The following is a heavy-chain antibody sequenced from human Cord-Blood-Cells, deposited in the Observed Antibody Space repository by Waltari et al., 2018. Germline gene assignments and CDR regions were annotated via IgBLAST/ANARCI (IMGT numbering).Heavy chain of an antibody. J-gene: IGHJ2*01. V-gene: IGHV1-24*01. CDR3: ATCAVVVPAAIPPYYWYFDL. Sequence: QVQLVQSGAEVKKPGASVTVSCKVSGYTLTELSMHWVRQAPGKGLAWMGGCDHEDGETIYAQKFQGRVTMTEYTSTDAAYMGLSSLRSEDTAVYYWATCAVVVPAAIPPYYWYFDLWGRGTLVTVSS. CDR1: GYTLTELS. CDR2: CDHEDGET. D-gene: IGHD2-2*02.